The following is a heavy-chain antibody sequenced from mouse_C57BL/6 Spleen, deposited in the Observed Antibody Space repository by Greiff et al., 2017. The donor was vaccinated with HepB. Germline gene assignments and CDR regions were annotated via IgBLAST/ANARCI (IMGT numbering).Heavy chain of an antibody. Sequence: VMLVESGPGLVQPSQSLSITCTVSGFSLPSYGVHWVRQSPGKGLEWLGVIWSGGSTDYNAAFISRLSISKDNSKSQVFFKMNSLQADDTAIYYCARKEDGYSYAMDYWGQGTSVTVSS. CDR1: GFSLPSYG. V-gene: IGHV2-2*01. CDR3: ARKEDGYSYAMDY. J-gene: IGHJ4*01. D-gene: IGHD2-3*01. CDR2: IWSGGST.